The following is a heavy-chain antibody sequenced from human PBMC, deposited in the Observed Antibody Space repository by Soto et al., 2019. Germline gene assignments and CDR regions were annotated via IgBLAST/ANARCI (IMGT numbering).Heavy chain of an antibody. D-gene: IGHD5-12*01. CDR2: ISYDGSNK. CDR3: ARDNTIPLRDGYNNFDY. CDR1: GFTFSSYA. Sequence: QPGGSLRLSCAASGFTFSSYAMHWVRQAPGKGLEWVAVISYDGSNKYYADSVKGRFTISRDNSKNTLYLQMNSLRAEDTAVYYCARDNTIPLRDGYNNFDYWGQGTLVTVSS. J-gene: IGHJ4*02. V-gene: IGHV3-30-3*01.